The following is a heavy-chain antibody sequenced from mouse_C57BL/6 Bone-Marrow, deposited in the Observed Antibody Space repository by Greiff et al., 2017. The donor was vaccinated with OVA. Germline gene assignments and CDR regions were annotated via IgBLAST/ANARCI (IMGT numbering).Heavy chain of an antibody. V-gene: IGHV5-4*01. CDR1: GFTFSSYA. CDR3: AREGGNLQFAY. CDR2: ISDGGSYT. Sequence: EVNLVESGGGLVKPGGSLKLSCAASGFTFSSYAMSWVRQTPEKRLEWVATISDGGSYTYYPDNVKGRFTISRDNAKNNLYLQMSHLKSEDTAMYYCAREGGNLQFAYWGQGTLVTVSA. J-gene: IGHJ3*01.